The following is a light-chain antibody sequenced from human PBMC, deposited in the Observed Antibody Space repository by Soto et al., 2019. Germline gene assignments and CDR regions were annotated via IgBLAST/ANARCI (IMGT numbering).Light chain of an antibody. CDR3: CSYAGSYTSHV. V-gene: IGLV1-40*01. CDR2: GNN. J-gene: IGLJ1*01. CDR1: SSNIGAGYD. Sequence: QSVLTQPPSVSGAPGQRVTISCTGSSSNIGAGYDVHWYQQLPGTAPKLLIHGNNNRPSGVPDRISGSKSGTSASLAITGLQAEDEADYYCCSYAGSYTSHVFGTGTKLTVL.